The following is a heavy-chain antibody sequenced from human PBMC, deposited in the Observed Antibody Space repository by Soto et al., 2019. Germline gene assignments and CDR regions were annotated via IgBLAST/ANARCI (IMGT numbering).Heavy chain of an antibody. V-gene: IGHV4-59*01. D-gene: IGHD3-16*02. CDR1: GGSISSYY. J-gene: IGHJ3*02. CDR2: IYYSGST. CDR3: ARGRDYDYIWGSYRYQDAFDI. Sequence: SETLSLTCTVSGGSISSYYWSWIRQPPGKGLEWIGYIYYSGSTNYNPSLKSRVTISVDTSKNQFSLKLSSVTAADTAVYYCARGRDYDYIWGSYRYQDAFDIWGQGTTVTVSS.